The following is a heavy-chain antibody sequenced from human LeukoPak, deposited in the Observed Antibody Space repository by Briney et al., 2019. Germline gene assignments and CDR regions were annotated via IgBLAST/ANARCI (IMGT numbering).Heavy chain of an antibody. J-gene: IGHJ6*02. CDR1: GGSISSYY. CDR2: IFYSGTT. V-gene: IGHV4-59*01. D-gene: IGHD4-23*01. CDR3: ARTTTVVTPPYYGMDV. Sequence: SETLSLTCTVSGGSISSYYWSWIRQPPGKGLEWIGYIFYSGTTYYNPSLKSRVTISVDTSKNQFSLRLSSVTSADTAVCYCARTTTVVTPPYYGMDVWGQGTTVTVSS.